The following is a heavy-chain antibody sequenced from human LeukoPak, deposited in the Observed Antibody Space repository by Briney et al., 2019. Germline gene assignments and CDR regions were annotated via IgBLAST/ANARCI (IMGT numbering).Heavy chain of an antibody. V-gene: IGHV3-21*01. CDR2: ISSSSPYI. J-gene: IGHJ5*02. CDR1: GFTFSSYS. Sequence: GGSLRLSCAASGFTFSSYSMNWVRQAPGKGLEWVSSISSSSPYIYYADSLRGRFTISRDNAKNSLYLQMNNLRAEDTAVYYCARGGVPAAMGWFDPWGQGTLVTVSS. D-gene: IGHD2-2*01. CDR3: ARGGVPAAMGWFDP.